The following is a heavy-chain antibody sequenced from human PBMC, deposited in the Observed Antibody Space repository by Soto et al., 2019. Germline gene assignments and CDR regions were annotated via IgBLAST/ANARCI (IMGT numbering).Heavy chain of an antibody. J-gene: IGHJ4*02. CDR3: ARGIAVAGRVTIDY. Sequence: GGSLRLSCAASGFTFSSYSMNWVRQAPGKGLEWVSSISSSSSYIYYADSVKGRFTISRDNAKNSLYLQMNSLRAEDTAVYYCARGIAVAGRVTIDYWGQGTLVTVSS. V-gene: IGHV3-21*01. D-gene: IGHD6-19*01. CDR2: ISSSSSYI. CDR1: GFTFSSYS.